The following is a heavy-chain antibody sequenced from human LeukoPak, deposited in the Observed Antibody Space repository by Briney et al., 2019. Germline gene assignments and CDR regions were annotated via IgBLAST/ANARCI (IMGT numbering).Heavy chain of an antibody. V-gene: IGHV3-30*02. CDR3: AKLYDYVWGSYRSYDAFDI. D-gene: IGHD3-16*02. CDR1: GFTFSSYG. CDR2: IRYDGSNK. Sequence: GGSLRLSCAASGFTFSSYGMHWVRQAPGKGLEWVAFIRYDGSNKYYADSVKGRFTISRDNSKHTLYLQMNSLRAEDTAVYYCAKLYDYVWGSYRSYDAFDIWGQGTMVTVSS. J-gene: IGHJ3*02.